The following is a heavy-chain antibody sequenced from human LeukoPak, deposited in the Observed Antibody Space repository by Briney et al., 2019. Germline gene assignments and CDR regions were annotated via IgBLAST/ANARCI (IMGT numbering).Heavy chain of an antibody. CDR3: ARVGYDFWSGYMEYDY. V-gene: IGHV1-46*01. CDR1: GYTFTSYY. Sequence: ASVKVSCKASGYTFTSYYMHWVRQAPGQGLEWMGIINPSGGSTSYAQKFQGRVTITADKSTSTAYMELSSLRSEDTAVYYCARVGYDFWSGYMEYDYWGQGTLVTVSS. D-gene: IGHD3-3*01. CDR2: INPSGGST. J-gene: IGHJ4*02.